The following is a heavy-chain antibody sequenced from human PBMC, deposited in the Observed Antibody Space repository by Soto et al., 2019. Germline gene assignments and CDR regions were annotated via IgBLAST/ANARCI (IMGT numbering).Heavy chain of an antibody. CDR3: AKAGSGWYLDHYYMDV. J-gene: IGHJ6*03. Sequence: GGSLRLSCAASRFTFTIYAMSWVRQAPGKGLEWVSAISGGGGDTYYADSVKGRFTISRDNSKNTLYLQMKSLRAEDTAVYYCAKAGSGWYLDHYYMDVWGKGTTVTVSS. CDR2: ISGGGGDT. V-gene: IGHV3-23*01. CDR1: RFTFTIYA. D-gene: IGHD6-19*01.